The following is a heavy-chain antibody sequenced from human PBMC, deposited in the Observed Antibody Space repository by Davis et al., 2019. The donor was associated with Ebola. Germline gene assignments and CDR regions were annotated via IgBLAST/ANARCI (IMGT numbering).Heavy chain of an antibody. CDR3: ARDGSGLAAAGDFDY. D-gene: IGHD6-13*01. V-gene: IGHV4-61*01. CDR1: GGSVSSGSYY. CDR2: IYYSGST. Sequence: PSETLSLTCTVSGGSVSSGSYYWSWIRQPPGKGLEWIGYIYYSGSTNYNPSLKSRVTISVDTSKNQFSLKLSSVTAADTAVYYCARDGSGLAAAGDFDYWGQGTLVTVSS. J-gene: IGHJ4*02.